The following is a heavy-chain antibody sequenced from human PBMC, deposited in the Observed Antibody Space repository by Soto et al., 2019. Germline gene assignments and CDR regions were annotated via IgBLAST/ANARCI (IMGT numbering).Heavy chain of an antibody. Sequence: SETLSLTCAVYGGSFSGYYWSWIRQPPGKGLEWIGEINHSGSTNYNPSLKSRVTISVDTSKNQFSLKLSSVTAADTAVYCCARGGRITMVRGGSYYYGMDVWGQGTTVTVSS. CDR3: ARGGRITMVRGGSYYYGMDV. V-gene: IGHV4-34*01. J-gene: IGHJ6*02. D-gene: IGHD3-10*01. CDR1: GGSFSGYY. CDR2: INHSGST.